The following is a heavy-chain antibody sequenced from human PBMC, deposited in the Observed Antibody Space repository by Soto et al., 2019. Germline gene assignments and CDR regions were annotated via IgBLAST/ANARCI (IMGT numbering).Heavy chain of an antibody. CDR3: ARDMAGYSGYDPGNYYYYYGMDV. Sequence: ASVKVSCKASGYTFTGYYMHWVRQAPGQGLEWMGWINPNSGGTNYAQKFQGWVTMTRDTSISTAYMELSRLRSDDTAVYYCARDMAGYSGYDPGNYYYYYGMDVWGQGTMVTVSS. J-gene: IGHJ6*02. CDR2: INPNSGGT. D-gene: IGHD5-12*01. CDR1: GYTFTGYY. V-gene: IGHV1-2*04.